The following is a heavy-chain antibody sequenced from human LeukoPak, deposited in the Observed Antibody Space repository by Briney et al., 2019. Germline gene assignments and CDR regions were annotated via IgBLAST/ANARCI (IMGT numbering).Heavy chain of an antibody. CDR2: IYYSGST. Sequence: PSETLSLTCTVSGGSISSSSYYWGWIRQPPGKGLEWIGSIYYSGSTYYNPSLKSRVTISVDTSKNQFSLKLSSVTAADTAVYYCARHRGGLTRPTFDYWGQGTLVTVSS. J-gene: IGHJ4*02. D-gene: IGHD3-10*01. CDR1: GGSISSSSYY. V-gene: IGHV4-39*01. CDR3: ARHRGGLTRPTFDY.